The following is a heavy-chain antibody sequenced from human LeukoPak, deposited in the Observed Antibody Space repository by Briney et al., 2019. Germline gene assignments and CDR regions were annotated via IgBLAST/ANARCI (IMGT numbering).Heavy chain of an antibody. Sequence: GGSLRLSCAASGFTVSSNYMSWVRQAPGKGLEWVSVIYSGGSTYYADSVKGRFTISRDNSKNTLYLQMNSLRAEDTAVYYCARGFSSSWYYYWGQGTLVTVSS. D-gene: IGHD6-13*01. CDR2: IYSGGST. J-gene: IGHJ4*02. V-gene: IGHV3-53*01. CDR3: ARGFSSSWYYY. CDR1: GFTVSSNY.